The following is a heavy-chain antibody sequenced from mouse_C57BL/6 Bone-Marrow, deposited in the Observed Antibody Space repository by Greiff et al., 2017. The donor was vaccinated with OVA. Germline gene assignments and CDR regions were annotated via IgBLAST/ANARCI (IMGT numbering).Heavy chain of an antibody. J-gene: IGHJ1*03. V-gene: IGHV1-74*01. CDR1: GYTFTSYW. CDR2: IHPSDSDT. D-gene: IGHD2-10*01. CDR3: ATFYGNYWYFDV. Sequence: QVQLQQPGADLVKPGASVKVSCKASGYTFTSYWMHWVKQRPGQGLAWIGRIHPSDSDTNYNQKFTGKATLTVDKSSSTAYMQLSSLTSEDSAVYYGATFYGNYWYFDVWGTGTTVTVSS.